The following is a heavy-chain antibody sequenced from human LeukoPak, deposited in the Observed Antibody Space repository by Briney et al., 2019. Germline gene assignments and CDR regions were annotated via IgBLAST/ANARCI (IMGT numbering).Heavy chain of an antibody. CDR3: ANGRLEYCSEGVCHDAFAI. CDR2: IYSGGNT. J-gene: IGHJ3*02. D-gene: IGHD2-8*01. V-gene: IGHV3-53*01. Sequence: GGSLRLSCAASGFSVKTNYMSWVRQAPGKGLEWVSVIYSGGNTYYADSVKGRFTISRDNPKNTLYLQMNSLRAEDTAVYYCANGRLEYCSEGVCHDAFAIWGQGTRVTVSS. CDR1: GFSVKTNY.